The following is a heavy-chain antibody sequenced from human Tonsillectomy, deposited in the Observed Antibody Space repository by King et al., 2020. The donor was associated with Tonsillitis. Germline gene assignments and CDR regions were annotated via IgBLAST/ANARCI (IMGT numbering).Heavy chain of an antibody. Sequence: VQLVESGGGVVQPGRSLRLSCAASGFTFSSYGMHWVRQAPGKGLEWVAVISHDGNNKYYAESVKGRFTISRDNSKNTLYLQMNSLRSKDTAVYYCAKDFSSAGTTIFCTHWGQGTLVTVSS. CDR2: ISHDGNNK. D-gene: IGHD1-1*01. J-gene: IGHJ4*02. CDR1: GFTFSSYG. V-gene: IGHV3-30*18. CDR3: AKDFSSAGTTIFCTH.